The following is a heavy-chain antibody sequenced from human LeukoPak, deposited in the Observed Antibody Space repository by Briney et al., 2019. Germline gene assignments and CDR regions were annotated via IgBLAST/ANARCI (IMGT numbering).Heavy chain of an antibody. CDR2: IYPGDSNP. Sequence: HGESLKISCKGSGYSFTSYWVAWVRQIPGKGLEWMGIIYPGDSNPRYSPSFQGQVTMSADKSITTAYLQWSSLKASDTAMYYCARHDSTVTSFDFWGQGTLVTVSS. CDR3: ARHDSTVTSFDF. V-gene: IGHV5-51*01. CDR1: GYSFTSYW. J-gene: IGHJ4*02. D-gene: IGHD4-17*01.